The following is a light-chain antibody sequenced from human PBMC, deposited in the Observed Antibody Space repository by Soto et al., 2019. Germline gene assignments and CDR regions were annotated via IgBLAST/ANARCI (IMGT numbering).Light chain of an antibody. J-gene: IGLJ1*01. Sequence: QSVLTQPPPASGSPGQSVTISCTGTSSDIGAYIYVSWYQQHPGKAPKLMISEVSRRPSGVPERFSGSKSGNTAPLTVSGLQADDEAHYYCSSYAGSNNFVFGTGTKVS. CDR2: EVS. CDR3: SSYAGSNNFV. CDR1: SSDIGAYIY. V-gene: IGLV2-8*01.